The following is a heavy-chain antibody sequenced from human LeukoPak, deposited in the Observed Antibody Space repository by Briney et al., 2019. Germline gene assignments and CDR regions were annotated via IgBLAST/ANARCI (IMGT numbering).Heavy chain of an antibody. J-gene: IGHJ4*02. CDR1: GFTFSSSP. V-gene: IGHV3-64D*06. D-gene: IGHD6-19*01. Sequence: PGGSLRFSCSASGFTFSSSPMHWVRHAPGKGLEYVSAITNDGGSTYSADSVRGRFTISRDNSKNTLYLQMSSLRDYDTAVYYCVKPQYSSGWLGYWGQGTLVTVSS. CDR2: ITNDGGST. CDR3: VKPQYSSGWLGY.